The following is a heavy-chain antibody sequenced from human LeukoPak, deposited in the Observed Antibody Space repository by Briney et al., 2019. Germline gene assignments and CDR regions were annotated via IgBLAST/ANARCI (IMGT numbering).Heavy chain of an antibody. D-gene: IGHD3-10*01. V-gene: IGHV3-23*01. CDR2: ISGSGGST. J-gene: IGHJ6*02. Sequence: RSGGSLRLSCAASGFTFSSYAMSWVRQAPGKGLEWVSAISGSGGSTYYADSVKGRFTISRDNSKNTLYLQMNSLRAEDTAVYYCARAHYYGSGSYYLAPFIGYNYGMDVWGQGTTVTVSS. CDR1: GFTFSSYA. CDR3: ARAHYYGSGSYYLAPFIGYNYGMDV.